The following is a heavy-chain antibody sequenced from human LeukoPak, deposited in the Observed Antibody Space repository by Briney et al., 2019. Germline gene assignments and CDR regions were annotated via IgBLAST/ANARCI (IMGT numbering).Heavy chain of an antibody. CDR2: ISWNGGST. J-gene: IGHJ3*02. CDR1: GFTFDDYG. D-gene: IGHD3-3*01. V-gene: IGHV3-20*01. CDR3: ARVTVSTDAFDI. Sequence: GGSLRLSCAASGFTFDDYGMSWVRQAPGKGLEWVSGISWNGGSTGYADSVKGRFTISRDNAKNSLYLQMNSLRAEDTALYHCARVTVSTDAFDIWGQGTMVTVSS.